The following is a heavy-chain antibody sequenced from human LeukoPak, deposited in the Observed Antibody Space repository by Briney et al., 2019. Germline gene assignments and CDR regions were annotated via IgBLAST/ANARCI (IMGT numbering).Heavy chain of an antibody. V-gene: IGHV4-34*01. J-gene: IGHJ6*03. D-gene: IGHD3-22*01. Sequence: SETLSLTCAVYGGSFSGYYWSWLRQPPGKGLELIGEINHSGSTNYNPSLKSRVTISVDTSKNQFSLKLSSVTAADTAVYYFARGSRRVTMIVVVNYMDVWGKGTTVTVSS. CDR2: INHSGST. CDR3: ARGSRRVTMIVVVNYMDV. CDR1: GGSFSGYY.